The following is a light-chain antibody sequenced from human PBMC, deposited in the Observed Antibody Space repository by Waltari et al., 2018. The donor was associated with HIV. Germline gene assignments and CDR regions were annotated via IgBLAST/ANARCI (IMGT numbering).Light chain of an antibody. V-gene: IGKV2-28*01. Sequence: DIVMTQSPLSLPVTPGEPASISCRSSQSLLHSDGYKYLDWYLQKPGQSPQLLIYLGSYRASGVPDRFSGSGSGTDFTLKISRVEAEDVGVYYCMEALQTPITIGQGTRLEIK. J-gene: IGKJ5*01. CDR2: LGS. CDR1: QSLLHSDGYKY. CDR3: MEALQTPIT.